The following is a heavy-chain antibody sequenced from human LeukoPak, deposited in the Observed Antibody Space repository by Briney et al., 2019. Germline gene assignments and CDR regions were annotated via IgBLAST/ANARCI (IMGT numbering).Heavy chain of an antibody. CDR2: IYYSRTT. J-gene: IGHJ4*02. CDR1: GGSISSYY. Sequence: SETLSLTCTASGGSISSYYWSWIRQPPEKGLEWIGFIYYSRTTNYYPSLKSRRTISVDTSKNLYSLKLSSVTAADTAVYYCARLSGSQTTPYWGQGTLVTVSS. V-gene: IGHV4-59*08. D-gene: IGHD1-26*01. CDR3: ARLSGSQTTPY.